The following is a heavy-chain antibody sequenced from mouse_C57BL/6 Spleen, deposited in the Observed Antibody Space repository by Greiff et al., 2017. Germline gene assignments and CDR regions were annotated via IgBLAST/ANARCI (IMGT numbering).Heavy chain of an antibody. CDR3: ARSRGLLRVRDAMDY. V-gene: IGHV1-26*01. CDR1: GYTFTDYY. Sequence: VQLQQSGPELVKPGASVKISCKASGYTFTDYYMNWVKQSHGKSLEWIGDINPNNGGTSYNQKFKGKATLTVDKSSSTAYMELRSLTSEDSAVYYCARSRGLLRVRDAMDYWGQGTSVTVSS. J-gene: IGHJ4*01. D-gene: IGHD1-1*01. CDR2: INPNNGGT.